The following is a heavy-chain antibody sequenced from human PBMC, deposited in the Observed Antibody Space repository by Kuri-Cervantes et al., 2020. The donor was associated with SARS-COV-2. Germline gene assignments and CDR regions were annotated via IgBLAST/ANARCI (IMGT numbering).Heavy chain of an antibody. CDR2: ISYDGSNK. V-gene: IGHV3-30*18. J-gene: IGHJ4*02. D-gene: IGHD6-6*01. Sequence: GGSLRLSCAASGFTFSSYGMHWVRQAPGKGLEWVAVISYDGSNKYYADSVKGRFTISRDNSKNTLYLQMNSLRAEDTAVYYCAKGIIAALDYWGQGTLVTVSS. CDR1: GFTFSSYG. CDR3: AKGIIAALDY.